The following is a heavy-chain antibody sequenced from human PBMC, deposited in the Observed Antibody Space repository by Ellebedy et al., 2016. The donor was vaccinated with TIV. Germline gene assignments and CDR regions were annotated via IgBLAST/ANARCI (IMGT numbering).Heavy chain of an antibody. CDR1: GYTFTSYA. V-gene: IGHV1-3*01. CDR2: INAGNGNT. J-gene: IGHJ6*02. Sequence: ASVKVSXXASGYTFTSYAMHWVRQAPGQRLEWMGWINAGNGNTKYSQKFQGRVTITRDTSASTAYMELSSLRSEDTAVYYCAGVLPAAIHEYYYYYGMDVWGQGTTVTVSS. D-gene: IGHD2-2*01. CDR3: AGVLPAAIHEYYYYYGMDV.